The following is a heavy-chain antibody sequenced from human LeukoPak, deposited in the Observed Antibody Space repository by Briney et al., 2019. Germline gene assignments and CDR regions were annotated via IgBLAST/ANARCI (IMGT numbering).Heavy chain of an antibody. CDR1: GGSISSSSYY. J-gene: IGHJ5*02. Sequence: PSETLSLTCTVSGGSISSSSYYWGWIRQPPGKGLEWIGYIYHSGSTYYNPSLKSRVTISVDRSKNQFSLKLSSVTAADTAVYYCARGRFGEIWFDPWGQGTLVTVSS. D-gene: IGHD3-10*01. CDR3: ARGRFGEIWFDP. V-gene: IGHV4-39*07. CDR2: IYHSGST.